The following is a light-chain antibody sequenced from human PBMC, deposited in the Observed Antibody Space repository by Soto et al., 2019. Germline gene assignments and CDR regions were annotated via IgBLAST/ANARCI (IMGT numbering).Light chain of an antibody. V-gene: IGKV3-20*01. CDR2: GTS. Sequence: EIVLTQSPGTLSLSPGERATLSCRASQNVGSRYLAWYQQKPGQAPRLLIYGTSNKATGIPDRFSVSGSGTDFSLTISSLESGDLAVYYCQLYGSSPRTFGQGTKVEIK. CDR3: QLYGSSPRT. J-gene: IGKJ1*01. CDR1: QNVGSRY.